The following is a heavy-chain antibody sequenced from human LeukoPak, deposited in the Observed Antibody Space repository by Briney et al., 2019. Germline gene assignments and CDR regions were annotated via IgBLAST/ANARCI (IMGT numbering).Heavy chain of an antibody. CDR1: GYTFTGYY. Sequence: ASVKVSCTAPGYTFTGYYIHWLRQAPGQGLEWMGRTNPHTGGTNYAQKFQGRVTMTRDRSISTAYMELNSLRSDDTALYYCARASNDYDSSGHTYFDYWGQGTLLTVSS. J-gene: IGHJ4*02. D-gene: IGHD3-22*01. V-gene: IGHV1-2*06. CDR3: ARASNDYDSSGHTYFDY. CDR2: TNPHTGGT.